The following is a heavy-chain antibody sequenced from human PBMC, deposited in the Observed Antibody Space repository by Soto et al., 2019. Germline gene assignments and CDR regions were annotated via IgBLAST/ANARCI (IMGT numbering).Heavy chain of an antibody. D-gene: IGHD3-16*01. V-gene: IGHV2-5*02. CDR2: IYWDDDK. CDR3: ARALGSWGAYYFDC. J-gene: IGHJ4*02. CDR1: GFSLNTYGVG. Sequence: QITLKESGPPLVKPTQTLTLTCTVSGFSLNTYGVGVGWIRQPPGKALEWLALIYWDDDKRYSPSLKSRLTTTKHTSKNQVVLTMTNMDPVDTVTYYCARALGSWGAYYFDCWGQGTLVTVSS.